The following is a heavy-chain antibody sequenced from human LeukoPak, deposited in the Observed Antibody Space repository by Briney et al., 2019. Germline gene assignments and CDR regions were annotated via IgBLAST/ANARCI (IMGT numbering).Heavy chain of an antibody. J-gene: IGHJ4*02. CDR2: IYYSGST. CDR3: ARAKYAAFFGY. Sequence: SETLSLTCTVSGGSISSYYWSWIRQPPGKGLEWIGYIYYSGSTNHNPSLKSRVTISVDTSKNQFSLKLSSVTAADTAVYYCARAKYAAFFGYWGQGTLVTVSS. CDR1: GGSISSYY. V-gene: IGHV4-59*01. D-gene: IGHD2-2*01.